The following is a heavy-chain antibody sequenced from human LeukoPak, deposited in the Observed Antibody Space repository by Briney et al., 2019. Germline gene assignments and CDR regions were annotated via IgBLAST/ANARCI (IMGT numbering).Heavy chain of an antibody. CDR1: GGSISSYY. V-gene: IGHV4-39*07. D-gene: IGHD1-26*01. CDR3: VRVRSGSISDS. CDR2: ISYSGST. Sequence: SSETLSLTCTVSGGSISSYYWGWIRQPPGKGLEWIATISYSGSTYYNPSVKSRVTISRDTSKNQFSVSLNSVTAADTAVYYCVRVRSGSISDSWGQGTLVTVSS. J-gene: IGHJ1*01.